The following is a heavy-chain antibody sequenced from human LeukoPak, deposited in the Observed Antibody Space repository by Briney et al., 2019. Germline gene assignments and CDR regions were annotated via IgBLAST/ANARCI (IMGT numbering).Heavy chain of an antibody. Sequence: SETLSLTCTASGGSIGSSSYYWGWIRQPPGKGLEWIGSIYYSGSTYYNPSLKSRVTISVDTSKNQFSLKLSSVTAADTAVYYCARPVAGTDYFDYWGQGTLVTVSS. V-gene: IGHV4-39*01. J-gene: IGHJ4*02. CDR1: GGSIGSSSYY. CDR3: ARPVAGTDYFDY. D-gene: IGHD6-19*01. CDR2: IYYSGST.